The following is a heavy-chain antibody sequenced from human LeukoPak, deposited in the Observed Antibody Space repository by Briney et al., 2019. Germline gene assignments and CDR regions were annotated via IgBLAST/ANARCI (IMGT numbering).Heavy chain of an antibody. J-gene: IGHJ4*02. Sequence: PGGSLRLSCAVSGFTFSSYTLNWVRQAPGKGLEWVSSISSGSSYIYYADSVKGRFTISRDNAKNSPFLQLNSLRAEDTAVYYCASGSSYYSFDFWGQGALVTVSS. CDR2: ISSGSSYI. D-gene: IGHD1-26*01. V-gene: IGHV3-21*01. CDR1: GFTFSSYT. CDR3: ASGSSYYSFDF.